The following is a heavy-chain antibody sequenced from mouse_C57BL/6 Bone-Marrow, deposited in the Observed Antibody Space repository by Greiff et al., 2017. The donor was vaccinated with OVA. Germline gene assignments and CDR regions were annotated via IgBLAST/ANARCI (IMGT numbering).Heavy chain of an antibody. D-gene: IGHD1-1*01. V-gene: IGHV1-76*01. CDR1: GYTFTDYY. J-gene: IGHJ4*01. CDR2: IYPGSGNT. CDR3: ARWMVGATTGDAMDY. Sequence: QVHVKQSGAELVRPGASVTLSCKASGYTFTDYYINWVKQRPGQGLAWIARIYPGSGNTYYNEQFKGKPTLTAETSSSTAYMQLSSRTSEDAAVYFCARWMVGATTGDAMDYGGQGTSVTVSS.